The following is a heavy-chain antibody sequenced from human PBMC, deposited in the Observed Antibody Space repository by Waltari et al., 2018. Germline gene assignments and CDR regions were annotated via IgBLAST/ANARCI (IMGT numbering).Heavy chain of an antibody. V-gene: IGHV3-21*01. CDR3: GRYVYGDYVGGGGGAFDI. D-gene: IGHD4-17*01. CDR2: ISSRSYI. CDR1: GFTLSTYR. J-gene: IGHJ3*02. Sequence: EVQLVESGGGLVKPGGSLRLSCAASGFTLSTYRMNWVRQAPWKGLGCVSSISSRSYIYYVYSVNGRFTISRENAKNSLYLQMKSLRAEDTAVYYCGRYVYGDYVGGGGGAFDIWGQGTMVTVSS.